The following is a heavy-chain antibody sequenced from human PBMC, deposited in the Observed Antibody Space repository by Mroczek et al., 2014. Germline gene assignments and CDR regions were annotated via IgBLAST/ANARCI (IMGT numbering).Heavy chain of an antibody. CDR3: ARYCSSTSCYDYYYYGMDV. V-gene: IGHV4-34*01. Sequence: QVQLQQWGAGLLKPSETLSLTCAVYGGSFSGYYWSWIRQPPGKGLEWIGEINHSGSTNYNPSLKSRVTISVDTSKNQFSLKLSSVTAADTAVYYCARYCSSTSCYDYYYYGMDVWAKGPRSPSP. J-gene: IGHJ6*02. CDR2: INHSGST. D-gene: IGHD2-2*01. CDR1: GGSFSGYY.